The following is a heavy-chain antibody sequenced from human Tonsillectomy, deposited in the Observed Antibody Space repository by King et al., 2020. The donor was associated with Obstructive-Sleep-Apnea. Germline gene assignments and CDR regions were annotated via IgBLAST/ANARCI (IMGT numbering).Heavy chain of an antibody. J-gene: IGHJ3*02. D-gene: IGHD4-17*01. CDR3: ARPLPGDKFGDYGDAFDI. Sequence: VQLQESGPGLVKPSETLSLTCTVSGDSISSYYWSWIRQPPGKGLEWIGYIYYSGNTNYNPSLKSRVTISIDTDTSKNQFSLKLSSVTAADTAVYYCARPLPGDKFGDYGDAFDIWGQGTMVTVSS. CDR1: GDSISSYY. V-gene: IGHV4-59*08. CDR2: IYYSGNT.